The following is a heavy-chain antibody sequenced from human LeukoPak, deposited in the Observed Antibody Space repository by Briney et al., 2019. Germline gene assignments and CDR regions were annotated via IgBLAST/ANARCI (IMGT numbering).Heavy chain of an antibody. CDR3: GRDSGFWLH. CDR1: GGSFSGYY. D-gene: IGHD3-22*01. J-gene: IGHJ4*02. CDR2: INHSGST. V-gene: IGHV4-34*01. Sequence: SETLSLTCAVYGGSFSGYYWSWIRQPPGKGLEWIGEINHSGSTNYNPSVKSRVTMSVDTSKNQFSLKLNSVTAADTAVYYCGRDSGFWLHWGQGTLVTVSS.